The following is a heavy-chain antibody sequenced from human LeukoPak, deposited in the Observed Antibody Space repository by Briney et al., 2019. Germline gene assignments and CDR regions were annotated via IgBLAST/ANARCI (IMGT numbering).Heavy chain of an antibody. CDR2: FDPEDGET. V-gene: IGHV1-24*01. CDR3: ATVFVGAASNPFDY. CDR1: GYTFTSYG. D-gene: IGHD3-16*01. Sequence: GASVKVSCKASGYTFTSYGINWVRQAPGKGLEWMGGFDPEDGETIYAQKFQGRVTMTEDTSTDTAYMELSSLRSEDTAVYYCATVFVGAASNPFDYWGQGTLVTVSS. J-gene: IGHJ4*02.